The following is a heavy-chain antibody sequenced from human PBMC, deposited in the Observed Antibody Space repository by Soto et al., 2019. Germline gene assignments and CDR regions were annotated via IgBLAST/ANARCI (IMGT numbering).Heavy chain of an antibody. CDR2: IWHDGSHK. Sequence: QVQLVESGGGVVQPGRSLRLSCKASGFTFSNSGMHWVRQAPGKGLEWVAVIWHDGSHKYYADSVKGRFTISRDNSNNTVFLQMNTLRAEATAVYYCARDQREKWFGELDFDYWGQGTLVTVSS. CDR3: ARDQREKWFGELDFDY. D-gene: IGHD3-10*01. CDR1: GFTFSNSG. J-gene: IGHJ4*02. V-gene: IGHV3-33*01.